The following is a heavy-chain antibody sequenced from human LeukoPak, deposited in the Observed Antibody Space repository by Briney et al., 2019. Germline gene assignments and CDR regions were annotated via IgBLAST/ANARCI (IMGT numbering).Heavy chain of an antibody. D-gene: IGHD5-24*01. CDR2: ITPSGGT. V-gene: IGHV1-2*02. J-gene: IGHJ4*02. CDR1: AYTFTSYA. Sequence: GASVKVSCKASAYTFTSYAMHWVRQAPGQGLEWMGWITPSGGTNCPQKFQGRVAITRDTSITTAYMDLSRLTSDDTAVYYCARDRYGDGFAHFDYWGQGALVTVSS. CDR3: ARDRYGDGFAHFDY.